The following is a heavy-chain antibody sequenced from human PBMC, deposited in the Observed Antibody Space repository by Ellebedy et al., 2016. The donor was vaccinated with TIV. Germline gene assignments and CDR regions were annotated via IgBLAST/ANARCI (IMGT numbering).Heavy chain of an antibody. CDR1: GFTVEAYF. V-gene: IGHV3-7*01. D-gene: IGHD3-3*01. CDR2: IKQDATET. CDR3: ASQSRFAPIFNVVTPHVEFDY. J-gene: IGHJ4*02. Sequence: GESLKISCAASGFTVEAYFLSWVRQAPGKGLEWVANIKQDATETYYEDSLKGRFTISRDNAKNLIFLQMNSLRAEDTAVYYCASQSRFAPIFNVVTPHVEFDYWGQGILVTVSS.